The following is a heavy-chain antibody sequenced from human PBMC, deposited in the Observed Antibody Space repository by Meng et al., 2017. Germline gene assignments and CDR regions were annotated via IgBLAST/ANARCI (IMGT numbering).Heavy chain of an antibody. Sequence: ASVKVSCKASGYTFTGYYMHWVRQAPGQGLEWMGRINPNSGNTGYAQKFQGRVTITRNTSISTAYMELSSLRSEDTAVYYCARGRVGDIVATIVGANYYYYYGMDVWGQGTTVTVSS. CDR3: ARGRVGDIVATIVGANYYYYYGMDV. CDR2: INPNSGNT. V-gene: IGHV1-8*03. CDR1: GYTFTGYY. J-gene: IGHJ6*02. D-gene: IGHD5-12*01.